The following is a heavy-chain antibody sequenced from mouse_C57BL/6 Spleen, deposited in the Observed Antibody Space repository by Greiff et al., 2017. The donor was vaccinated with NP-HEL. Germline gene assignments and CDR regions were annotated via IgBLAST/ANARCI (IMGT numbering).Heavy chain of an antibody. Sequence: VQLQQSGAELVRPGASVKLSCKASGYTFTDYYINWVKQRPGPGLEWIARIYPGSGNTYYNEKFKGKATLTAEKSSSTAYMQLSSLTSEDSAVYFCARSDYYGSSYWYFDVWGTGTTVTVSS. V-gene: IGHV1-76*01. CDR2: IYPGSGNT. CDR3: ARSDYYGSSYWYFDV. D-gene: IGHD1-1*01. CDR1: GYTFTDYY. J-gene: IGHJ1*03.